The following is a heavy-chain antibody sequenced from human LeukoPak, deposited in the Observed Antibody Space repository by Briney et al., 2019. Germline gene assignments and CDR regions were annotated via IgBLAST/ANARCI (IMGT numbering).Heavy chain of an antibody. CDR2: IIPIFGTA. CDR1: RGTFCSYA. CDR3: ASNVDYGNYYFHY. J-gene: IGHJ4*02. Sequence: SVRVSCQASRGTFCSYALSWVRQAPGQGLEWMGGIIPIFGTANYAQKFQGRVTITADESTSTAYMELSSLRSEDTAVYYCASNVDYGNYYFHYWGQGTLVTVSS. D-gene: IGHD4-17*01. V-gene: IGHV1-69*13.